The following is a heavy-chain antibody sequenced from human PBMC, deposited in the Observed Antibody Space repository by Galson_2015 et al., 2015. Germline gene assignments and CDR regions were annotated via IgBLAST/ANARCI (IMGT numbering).Heavy chain of an antibody. Sequence: LRLSCAVSGFTFSAYYINWVRQAPGKGLEWVGRSKDKANSYTTEYAASVKGRFTISRDDSKNSLYLQMNSLKTEDTALYYCAREGYSSGPDFDYWGQGTLVTVSS. CDR2: SKDKANSYTT. CDR3: AREGYSSGPDFDY. D-gene: IGHD6-19*01. CDR1: GFTFSAYY. J-gene: IGHJ4*02. V-gene: IGHV3-72*01.